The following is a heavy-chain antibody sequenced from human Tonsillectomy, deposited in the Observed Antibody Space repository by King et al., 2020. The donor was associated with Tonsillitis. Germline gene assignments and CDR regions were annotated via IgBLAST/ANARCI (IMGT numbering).Heavy chain of an antibody. CDR2: ISGSGDTT. CDR3: AKHTEGYQSKYRNGYWFDP. Sequence: VQLVESGGGLVQPGGSLRLSCAASGFTFSNYAMSWVRQAPGRGLEWVSAISGSGDTTYYADSVKGRFTISRDNSENTLYLQMNSLRADDTAVYYCAKHTEGYQSKYRNGYWFDPWGQGTLVTVSS. CDR1: GFTFSNYA. V-gene: IGHV3-23*04. J-gene: IGHJ5*02. D-gene: IGHD2/OR15-2a*01.